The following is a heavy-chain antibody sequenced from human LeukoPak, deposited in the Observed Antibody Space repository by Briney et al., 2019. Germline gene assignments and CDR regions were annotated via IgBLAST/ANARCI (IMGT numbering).Heavy chain of an antibody. V-gene: IGHV3-74*01. Sequence: GGSLRLSCAASGFTFSSSWMHWVRQAPGKGLVWVSHIKTDGSTTAYADSVKGRFTISRDNAKNTLYLQMNSLRAEDTGVYYCARRNQKAPRSNPYYRGQGTPVTVSS. CDR2: IKTDGSTT. J-gene: IGHJ4*02. CDR3: ARRNQKAPRSNPYY. CDR1: GFTFSSSW.